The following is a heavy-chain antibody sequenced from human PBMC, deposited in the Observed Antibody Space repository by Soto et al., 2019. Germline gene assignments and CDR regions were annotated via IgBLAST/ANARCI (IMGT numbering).Heavy chain of an antibody. CDR1: GFTFSSYW. D-gene: IGHD5-12*01. Sequence: EVQLVESGGGLVQPGGSLRLSCAASGFTFSSYWMHWVRQAPGKGLVWVSRINSDGSSTSYADSVKGRFTISRDNAKNTLYLQMSSLRAEDTAVYYCARDPLRHYDSGYDTFDYWGQGTLVTVSS. CDR2: INSDGSST. J-gene: IGHJ4*02. V-gene: IGHV3-74*01. CDR3: ARDPLRHYDSGYDTFDY.